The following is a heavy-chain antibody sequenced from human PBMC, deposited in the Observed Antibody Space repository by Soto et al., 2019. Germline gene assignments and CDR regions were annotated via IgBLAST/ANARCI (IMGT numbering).Heavy chain of an antibody. CDR3: ATGGYCISTSCYEGPKYYYYYCGMDV. CDR1: GYTFTSYD. D-gene: IGHD2-2*01. CDR2: MNPNSGNT. V-gene: IGHV1-8*01. J-gene: IGHJ6*02. Sequence: ASVKVSCKASGYTFTSYDINWVRQATGQGLEWMGWMNPNSGNTGYAQKFQGRVTMTRNTSISTAYMELSSLRSEDTAVYYCATGGYCISTSCYEGPKYYYYYCGMDVSGQGTTVTVSS.